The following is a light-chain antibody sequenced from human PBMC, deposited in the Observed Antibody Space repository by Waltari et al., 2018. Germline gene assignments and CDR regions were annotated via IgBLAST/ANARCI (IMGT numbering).Light chain of an antibody. CDR3: ATWDDSLNSWV. CDR2: KND. V-gene: IGLV1-47*01. Sequence: QPVLTLPPSASGTPGQVVSFSCSGSSSNVGNHYVYCYQQLPGTAPKHLIYKNDQRPSGVPDRFFGSKSGTSASLVISGLRSEDEGHYTCATWDDSLNSWVFGGGTKLTIL. CDR1: SSNVGNHY. J-gene: IGLJ3*02.